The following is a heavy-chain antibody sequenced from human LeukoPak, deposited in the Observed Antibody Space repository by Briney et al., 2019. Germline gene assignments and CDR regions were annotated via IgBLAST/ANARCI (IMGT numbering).Heavy chain of an antibody. J-gene: IGHJ4*02. V-gene: IGHV3-66*02. CDR1: GFTVSSNY. CDR3: ARDSPSPYYDFWSGYPSFDY. Sequence: GGSLRLSCAASGFTVSSNYMSWVRHAPGKGLEWVSVIYSGGSTYYADSVKGRFTISRDNSKNTLYLQMNSLRAEDTAVYYCARDSPSPYYDFWSGYPSFDYWGQGTLVTVSS. CDR2: IYSGGST. D-gene: IGHD3-3*01.